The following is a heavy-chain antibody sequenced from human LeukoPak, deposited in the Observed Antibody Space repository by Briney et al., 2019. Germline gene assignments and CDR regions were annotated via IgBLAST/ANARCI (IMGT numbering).Heavy chain of an antibody. CDR1: GFTFSSYG. D-gene: IGHD1-26*01. CDR2: ISGSGGST. V-gene: IGHV3-23*01. Sequence: PGGSLRLSCAASGFTFSSYGMSWVRQAPGKGLEWVSAISGSGGSTYYADSVKGRFTISRDNSKNTLYLQMNSLRAEDTAVYYCATSVGATSRGYFDYWGQGTLVTVSS. CDR3: ATSVGATSRGYFDY. J-gene: IGHJ4*02.